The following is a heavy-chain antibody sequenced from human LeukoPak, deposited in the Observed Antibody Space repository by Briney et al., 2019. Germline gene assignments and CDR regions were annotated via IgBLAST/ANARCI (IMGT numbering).Heavy chain of an antibody. CDR1: RFTFSSYA. CDR3: ARATKSMAGTGCFDY. D-gene: IGHD3/OR15-3a*01. Sequence: GGSLRLSCAASRFTFSSYAMSWVRQAPGKGLEWVSAISGSGGSTYYADSVKGRFTISRDNSKNTLYLQMNSLRAEDTAVYYCARATKSMAGTGCFDYWGQGTLVTVSS. CDR2: ISGSGGST. V-gene: IGHV3-23*01. J-gene: IGHJ4*02.